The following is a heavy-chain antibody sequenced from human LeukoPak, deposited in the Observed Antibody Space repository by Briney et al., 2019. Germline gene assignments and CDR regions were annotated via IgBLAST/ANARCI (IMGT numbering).Heavy chain of an antibody. CDR3: ARYWRGRYQYFDY. Sequence: SETLSLTCAVYGGSFSGCYWSWIRQPPGKGLEWIGEINHSGSTNYNPSLKSRVTISVDTSKNQFSLKLSSVTAADTAVYYCARYWRGRYQYFDYWGQGTLVTVSS. V-gene: IGHV4-34*01. CDR2: INHSGST. D-gene: IGHD2-15*01. J-gene: IGHJ4*02. CDR1: GGSFSGCY.